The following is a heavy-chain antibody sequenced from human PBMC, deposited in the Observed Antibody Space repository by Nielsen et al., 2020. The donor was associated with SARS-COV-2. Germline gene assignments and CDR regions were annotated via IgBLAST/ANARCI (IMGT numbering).Heavy chain of an antibody. Sequence: ESLKISCAVYGGSFSGYYWSWIRQPPGKGLEWIGEINHTGSTNYNPSLKSRVTISVDTSKNQFSLKLSSVTAADTAVYYCARAYAGMDTVVRYYYYGMDVWGQGTTVTVSS. CDR2: INHTGST. CDR1: GGSFSGYY. V-gene: IGHV4-34*01. D-gene: IGHD2-2*03. CDR3: ARAYAGMDTVVRYYYYGMDV. J-gene: IGHJ6*02.